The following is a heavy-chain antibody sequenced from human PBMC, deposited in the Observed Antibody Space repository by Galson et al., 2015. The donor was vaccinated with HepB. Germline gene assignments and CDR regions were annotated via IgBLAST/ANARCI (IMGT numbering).Heavy chain of an antibody. Sequence: ETLSLTCTVSGGSISSYYWSWIRQPPGKGLEWIGYIYYSGSTNYNPSLKSRVTISVDTSKNQFSLKLSSVTAADTAVYYCARSGCSSTSCYSLEYYYYYMDVWGKGTTVTVSS. V-gene: IGHV4-59*01. D-gene: IGHD2-2*01. CDR1: GGSISSYY. J-gene: IGHJ6*03. CDR2: IYYSGST. CDR3: ARSGCSSTSCYSLEYYYYYMDV.